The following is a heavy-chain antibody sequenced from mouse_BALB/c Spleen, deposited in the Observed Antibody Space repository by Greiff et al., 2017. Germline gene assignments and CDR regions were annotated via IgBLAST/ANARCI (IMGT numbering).Heavy chain of an antibody. CDR2: IDPFNGGT. Sequence: EVQLQQSGPELMKPGASVKISCKASGYSFTSYYMHWVKQSHGKSLEWIGYIDPFNGGTSYNQKFKGKATLTVDKSSSTAYMHLSSLTSEDSAVYYCARWGQLGRGIYAMDYGGQGTSVTVSS. CDR3: ARWGQLGRGIYAMDY. V-gene: IGHV1S135*01. D-gene: IGHD3-1*01. J-gene: IGHJ4*01. CDR1: GYSFTSYY.